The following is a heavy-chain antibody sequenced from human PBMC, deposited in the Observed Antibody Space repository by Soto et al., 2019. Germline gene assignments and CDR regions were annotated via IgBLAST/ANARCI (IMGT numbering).Heavy chain of an antibody. V-gene: IGHV4-34*01. D-gene: IGHD3-10*01. J-gene: IGHJ4*02. CDR3: ARWTRRVLVACPHAHSLEQ. CDR2: INQSGTT. Sequence: PSETLSLTCAVSGGPFSNFYWTWIRQSPGKGLEWVGEINQSGTTNYRPSLKSRVSMSMDTSKNKFSLRLTSVTAADTGVYYCARWTRRVLVACPHAHSLEQRGPGTLV. CDR1: GGPFSNFY.